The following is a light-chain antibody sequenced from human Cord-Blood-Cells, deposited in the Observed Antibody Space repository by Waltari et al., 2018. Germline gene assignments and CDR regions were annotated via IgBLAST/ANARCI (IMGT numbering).Light chain of an antibody. CDR3: QQRSNWPPFT. J-gene: IGKJ3*01. CDR2: DAS. Sequence: EIVLTQSPATLSLSPGESATLSCRASQSVSSYLAWYQQNPGQAPRLLIYDASNRATGIPARFSGSGSGTDFTLTISSLEPEDFAVYYCQQRSNWPPFTFGPGTKVDIK. V-gene: IGKV3-11*01. CDR1: QSVSSY.